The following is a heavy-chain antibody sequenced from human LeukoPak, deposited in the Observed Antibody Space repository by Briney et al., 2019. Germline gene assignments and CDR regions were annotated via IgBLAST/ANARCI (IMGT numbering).Heavy chain of an antibody. CDR3: ARVMVTRYFDWLLGS. V-gene: IGHV4-34*01. J-gene: IGHJ5*02. CDR2: INHSGST. Sequence: PSETLSLTCAVYGGSFSGYYWSWIRQPPGKGLEWIGEINHSGSTNYNPSLKSRVTISVDTSKNQFSLKLSSVTAADTAVYYCARVMVTRYFDWLLGSWGQGTLVTVSP. CDR1: GGSFSGYY. D-gene: IGHD3-9*01.